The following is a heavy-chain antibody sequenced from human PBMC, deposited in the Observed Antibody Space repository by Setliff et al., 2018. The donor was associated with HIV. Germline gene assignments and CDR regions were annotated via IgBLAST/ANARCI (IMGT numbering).Heavy chain of an antibody. CDR1: GYTFTSYG. CDR3: ARDAFDYTAYYYSYMDV. CDR2: ISAYNGNT. D-gene: IGHD4-4*01. V-gene: IGHV1-18*01. J-gene: IGHJ6*03. Sequence: GASVKVSCKASGYTFTSYGISWVRQAPGQGLEWMGWISAYNGNTNYAQKLQGRVTMTRDTSTSTVYMELSSLRSEDTAVYYCARDAFDYTAYYYSYMDVWGKGTTVTV.